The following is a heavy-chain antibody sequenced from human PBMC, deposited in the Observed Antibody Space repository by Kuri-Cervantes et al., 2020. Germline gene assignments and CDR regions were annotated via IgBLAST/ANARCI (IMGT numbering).Heavy chain of an antibody. V-gene: IGHV3-7*02. J-gene: IGHJ4*02. D-gene: IGHD6-19*01. CDR1: GFTFSTYW. CDR2: IKEDGSEK. CDR3: ARVTRRPVQSTGYSGGWVDY. Sequence: GGSLRLSCAASGFTFSTYWMTWVRQAPGQGLEWVGKIKEDGSEKKYVDSVMGRFTISRDNALNSLYLQMNSLRAEDTAVYYCARVTRRPVQSTGYSGGWVDYWGQGTLVTSPQ.